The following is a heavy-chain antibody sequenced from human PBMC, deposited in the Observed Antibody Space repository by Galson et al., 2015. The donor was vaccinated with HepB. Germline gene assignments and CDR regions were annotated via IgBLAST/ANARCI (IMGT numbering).Heavy chain of an antibody. J-gene: IGHJ4*02. CDR2: INAGNGNT. CDR3: AGGGYTAMESGPSHPFDY. V-gene: IGHV1-3*01. CDR1: GYTFTSYA. D-gene: IGHD5-18*01. Sequence: SVKVSCKASGYTFTSYAMHWVRQAPGQRLEWMGWINAGNGNTKYSQKFQGRVTITRDTSASTAYMELSSLRSEDTAVYYCAGGGYTAMESGPSHPFDYWGQGTLVTVSS.